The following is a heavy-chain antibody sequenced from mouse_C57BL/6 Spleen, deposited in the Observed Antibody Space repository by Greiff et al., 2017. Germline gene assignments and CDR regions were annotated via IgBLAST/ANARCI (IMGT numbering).Heavy chain of an antibody. V-gene: IGHV1-55*01. Sequence: QVQLQQPGAELVKPGASVKMSCKASGYTFTSYWITWVKQRPGQGLEWIGDLYPGSGCTNYTEKFKSKDTLTVDTSSSTAYMQLSSLSSEDSAVYCCARNYRNPGDYWGQGTTLTVSS. J-gene: IGHJ2*01. CDR1: GYTFTSYW. D-gene: IGHD2-1*01. CDR2: LYPGSGCT. CDR3: ARNYRNPGDY.